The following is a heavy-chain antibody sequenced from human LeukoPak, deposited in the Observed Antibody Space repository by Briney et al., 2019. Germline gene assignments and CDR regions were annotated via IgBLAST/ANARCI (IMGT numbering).Heavy chain of an antibody. J-gene: IGHJ4*02. CDR1: GFTFSSYA. D-gene: IGHD1-14*01. V-gene: IGHV3-30-3*01. CDR3: ARTGPAQYFDY. CDR2: ISYDGSNK. Sequence: GGSLRLSCAASGFTFSSYAMHWVRQAPGKGLEWVAVISYDGSNKYYADSMKGRFTISRDNSKNTLYLQMNSLRAEDTAVYYCARTGPAQYFDYWGQGTLVTVSS.